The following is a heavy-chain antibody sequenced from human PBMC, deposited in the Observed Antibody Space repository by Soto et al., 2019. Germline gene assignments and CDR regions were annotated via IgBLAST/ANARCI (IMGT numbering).Heavy chain of an antibody. CDR2: ISSSSSTI. D-gene: IGHD2-15*01. V-gene: IGHV3-48*01. CDR3: ARGSGGSLWYFDL. CDR1: GFTFSSYS. J-gene: IGHJ2*01. Sequence: GGSLRLSCAASGFTFSSYSMNWVRQAPGKGLEWVSYISSSSSTIYYADSVKGRFTISRDSAKNSLYLQMNSLRAGDTAVYYCARGSGGSLWYFDLWGRGTLVTVSS.